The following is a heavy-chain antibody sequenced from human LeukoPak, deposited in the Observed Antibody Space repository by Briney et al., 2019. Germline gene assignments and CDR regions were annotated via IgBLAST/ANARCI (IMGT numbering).Heavy chain of an antibody. J-gene: IGHJ6*03. CDR3: ARVGQRGYYYMDV. V-gene: IGHV3-11*01. Sequence: PGGSLRLSCAASGFTFSDYYMSWIRQAPGKGLEWVSYISSSGSTIYYADSVQGRFTISRDNAKNSLYLQMNSLRAEDTAVYYCARVGQRGYYYMDVWGKGTTVTVSS. CDR1: GFTFSDYY. CDR2: ISSSGSTI. D-gene: IGHD1-1*01.